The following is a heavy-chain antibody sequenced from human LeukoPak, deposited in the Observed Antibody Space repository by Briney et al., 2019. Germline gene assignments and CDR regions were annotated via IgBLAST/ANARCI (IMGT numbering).Heavy chain of an antibody. J-gene: IGHJ4*02. Sequence: SETLSLTGTVSGASLSGYYWTWIRQPPGKGLEWIGYNSYSRSTNYNPSLKSRVTISVDTSKNQFSLKLNSVTAADTAVYYCARDNPDYDLSGYGVFDFWGQGILVTVSS. V-gene: IGHV4-59*01. CDR1: GASLSGYY. CDR2: NSYSRST. D-gene: IGHD3-22*01. CDR3: ARDNPDYDLSGYGVFDF.